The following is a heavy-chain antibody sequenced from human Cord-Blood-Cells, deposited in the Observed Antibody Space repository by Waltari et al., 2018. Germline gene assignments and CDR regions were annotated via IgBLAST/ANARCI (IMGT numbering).Heavy chain of an antibody. Sequence: EVQLLESGGGLVQPGGSLRLSCAASGFTFSSYAMSWVRRAPGEGLGWVSCMCGSGGSIYYADSVEGRFTISRDNSKNTLYLQMNSLRAEDTAVYYCAKDNGSNYDYWGQGTLVTVSS. J-gene: IGHJ4*02. V-gene: IGHV3-23*01. CDR3: AKDNGSNYDY. CDR1: GFTFSSYA. CDR2: MCGSGGSI. D-gene: IGHD4-4*01.